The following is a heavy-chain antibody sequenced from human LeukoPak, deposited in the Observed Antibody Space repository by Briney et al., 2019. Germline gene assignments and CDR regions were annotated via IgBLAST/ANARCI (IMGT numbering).Heavy chain of an antibody. CDR1: GGSISSYY. Sequence: SETLSLTCTVSGGSISSYYWSWIRQPAGKGLEWIGRIYTSGSTNYNPSLKSRVTMSVDTSKNQFSLKLSSVTAADTAVYYCARVGSTVAAGTPDYWGQGTLVTVSS. D-gene: IGHD6-13*01. V-gene: IGHV4-4*07. J-gene: IGHJ4*02. CDR3: ARVGSTVAAGTPDY. CDR2: IYTSGST.